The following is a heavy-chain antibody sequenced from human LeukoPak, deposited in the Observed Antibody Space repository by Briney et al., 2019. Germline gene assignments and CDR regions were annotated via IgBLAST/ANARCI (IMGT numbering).Heavy chain of an antibody. Sequence: SETLSLTCNVSGVSISSNTFSWGWIRQPPGKGLEWIGNIYYTGSTYYNPSLTSRVTISIDTSRNQFSLHLSSVTAADTAVYYCATVGDYIWGSYNDYWGQGTLVTVSP. CDR2: IYYTGST. CDR3: ATVGDYIWGSYNDY. D-gene: IGHD3-16*01. J-gene: IGHJ4*02. CDR1: GVSISSNTFS. V-gene: IGHV4-39*07.